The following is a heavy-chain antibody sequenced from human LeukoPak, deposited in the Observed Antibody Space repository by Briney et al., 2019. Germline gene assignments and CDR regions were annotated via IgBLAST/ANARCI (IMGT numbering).Heavy chain of an antibody. D-gene: IGHD6-13*01. V-gene: IGHV1-8*01. Sequence: ASVKVSCKASGYTFTSYDINWVRQATGQGLEWMGWMNPNSGNTGYARKFQGRVTMTRNTSISTAYMELSSLRSEDTAVYYCASRGIAAAGTLFDPWGQGTLVTVSS. CDR1: GYTFTSYD. J-gene: IGHJ5*02. CDR2: MNPNSGNT. CDR3: ASRGIAAAGTLFDP.